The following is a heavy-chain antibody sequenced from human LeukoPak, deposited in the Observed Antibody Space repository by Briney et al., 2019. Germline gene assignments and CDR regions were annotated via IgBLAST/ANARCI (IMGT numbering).Heavy chain of an antibody. V-gene: IGHV1-69*13. D-gene: IGHD6-13*01. CDR1: GGTFSSYA. CDR2: IIPIFGTA. CDR3: ARGRYSSSWWTNNHYYYYYMDV. Sequence: RASVKVSCKASGGTFSSYAISWVRQAPGQGLEWMGGIIPIFGTANYAQKFQGRVTITADESTSTAYMELSSLRSEDTAVCYCARGRYSSSWWTNNHYYYYYMDVWGKGTTVTVSS. J-gene: IGHJ6*03.